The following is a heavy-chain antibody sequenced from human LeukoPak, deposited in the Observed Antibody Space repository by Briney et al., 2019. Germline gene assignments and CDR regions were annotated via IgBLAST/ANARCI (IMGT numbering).Heavy chain of an antibody. V-gene: IGHV4-39*01. Sequence: SETLSLTCTVSGGSISSSSYYGGWIRQPPGKGLGWIGSIYYSGSTYYNPSLKSRVTISVDTSKNQFSLKLSSVTAADTAVYYCARHSARGVDYWGQGTLVTVSS. CDR1: GGSISSSSYY. D-gene: IGHD3-10*01. CDR3: ARHSARGVDY. J-gene: IGHJ4*02. CDR2: IYYSGST.